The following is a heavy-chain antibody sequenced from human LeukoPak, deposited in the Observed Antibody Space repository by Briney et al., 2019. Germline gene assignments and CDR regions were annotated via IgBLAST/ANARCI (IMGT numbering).Heavy chain of an antibody. CDR2: INPSGGST. J-gene: IGHJ4*02. D-gene: IGHD2-21*02. Sequence: ASVKVSCKASGYTFTSYYMHWVRQAPGQGLKWMGIINPSGGSTSYAQKFQGRVTMTRDTSTSTVYMELSSLRSEDTAVYYCARVESVTATLDYWGQGTLVTVSS. V-gene: IGHV1-46*01. CDR1: GYTFTSYY. CDR3: ARVESVTATLDY.